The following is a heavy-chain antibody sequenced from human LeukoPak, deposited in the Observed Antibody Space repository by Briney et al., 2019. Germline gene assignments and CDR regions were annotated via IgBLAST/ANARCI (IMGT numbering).Heavy chain of an antibody. Sequence: ASVKVSCKVSGYTLTELSMHWVRQAPGKGLEWMGGFDPEDGETIYAQKFQGRVTMTEDTSTDTAYMELSSLRSEDTAVYYCAIAGMPHAEYGGYLDYWGQGTLVTVSS. V-gene: IGHV1-24*01. J-gene: IGHJ4*02. CDR1: GYTLTELS. CDR3: AIAGMPHAEYGGYLDY. CDR2: FDPEDGET. D-gene: IGHD4/OR15-4a*01.